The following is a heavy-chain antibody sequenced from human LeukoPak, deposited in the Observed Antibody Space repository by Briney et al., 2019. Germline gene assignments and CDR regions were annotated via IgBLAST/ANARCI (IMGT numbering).Heavy chain of an antibody. Sequence: PSETLSLTCAVSGGSIINSNWWSWVRQPPGKGLEWIGEIDHSGSTNYDPSLKSRVTISVDTSKNQFSLKLSSVTAADTAVYYCARGPRVGTVGATYYRRGSLDNWGQGTLVTVSS. J-gene: IGHJ4*02. D-gene: IGHD1-26*01. CDR2: IDHSGST. CDR1: GGSIINSNW. CDR3: ARGPRVGTVGATYYRRGSLDN. V-gene: IGHV4-4*02.